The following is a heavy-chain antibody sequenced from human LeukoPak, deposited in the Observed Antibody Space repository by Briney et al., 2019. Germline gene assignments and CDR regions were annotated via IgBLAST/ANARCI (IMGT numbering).Heavy chain of an antibody. CDR3: ARVREYSSSYYYYYYYMDV. J-gene: IGHJ6*03. V-gene: IGHV1-8*01. CDR2: MNPNSGNT. CDR1: GYTFTSYD. D-gene: IGHD6-6*01. Sequence: ALVKVSCKASGYTFTSYDINWVRQATGQGLEWMGWMNPNSGNTGYAQKFQGRVTMTRNTSISTAYMELSSLRSEDTAVYYCARVREYSSSYYYYYYYMDVWGKGTTVTVSS.